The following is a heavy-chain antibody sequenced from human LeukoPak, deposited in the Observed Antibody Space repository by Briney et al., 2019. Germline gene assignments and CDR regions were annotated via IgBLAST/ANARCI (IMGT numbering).Heavy chain of an antibody. Sequence: PSETLSLTCTVSGGSVSSGSYYWSWIRQPPGKGLEWIGYIYYSGSTNYNPSLKSRVTISVDTSKNQFSLKLSSVTAADTAVYYCAKSEGSGSYFDSWGQGTLVSVSS. V-gene: IGHV4-61*01. CDR1: GGSVSSGSYY. D-gene: IGHD3-10*01. J-gene: IGHJ4*02. CDR2: IYYSGST. CDR3: AKSEGSGSYFDS.